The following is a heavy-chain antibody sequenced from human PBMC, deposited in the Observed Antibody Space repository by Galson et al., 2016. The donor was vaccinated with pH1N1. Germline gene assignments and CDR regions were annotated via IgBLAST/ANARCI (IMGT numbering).Heavy chain of an antibody. J-gene: IGHJ5*02. CDR3: ARDRRSSGWKDRNWLDP. CDR1: GGTIFNSFA. D-gene: IGHD6-19*01. CDR2: ITAIFGTA. Sequence: SVKVSCKASGGTIFNSFAFSWVRQAPGQGLEWMGGITAIFGTANYAQKFQGRVTITTVESTTTAYMELSRLTSEDTAVYFCARDRRSSGWKDRNWLDPWGQGTLVIVSS. V-gene: IGHV1-69*05.